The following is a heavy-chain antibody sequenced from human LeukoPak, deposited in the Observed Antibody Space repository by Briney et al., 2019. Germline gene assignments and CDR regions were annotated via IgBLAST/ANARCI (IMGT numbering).Heavy chain of an antibody. D-gene: IGHD5-18*01. CDR3: ARYTYGYPSDY. J-gene: IGHJ4*02. Sequence: KPGGSLRLSCAASGFTFSDFYITWIRQAPGKGLKWVSYISSSSSYTNYADSVKGRFTIPRDNAKNSLYLQMNSLRADDTAVYYCARYTYGYPSDYWGQGTLVTVSS. V-gene: IGHV3-11*06. CDR2: ISSSSSYT. CDR1: GFTFSDFY.